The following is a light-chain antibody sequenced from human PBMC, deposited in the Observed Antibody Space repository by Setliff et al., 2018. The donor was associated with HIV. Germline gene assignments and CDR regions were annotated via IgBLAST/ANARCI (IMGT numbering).Light chain of an antibody. Sequence: QSALTQPPSVSAAPGQKVTISCSGSTSNIENNYVSWYQQLPGTVPKLLIYDNDERPSGIPDRVSGSKSGTSATLGITGLQTGDEADYYCGSWDSSLSACVFGTGTKV. CDR2: DND. CDR1: TSNIENNY. J-gene: IGLJ1*01. V-gene: IGLV1-51*01. CDR3: GSWDSSLSACV.